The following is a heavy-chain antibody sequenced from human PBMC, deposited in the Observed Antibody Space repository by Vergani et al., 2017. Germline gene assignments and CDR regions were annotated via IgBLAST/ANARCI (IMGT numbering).Heavy chain of an antibody. CDR2: IIPILGIA. D-gene: IGHD2-21*02. V-gene: IGHV1-69*08. CDR1: GGTFSSYT. J-gene: IGHJ3*02. Sequence: QVQLVQSGAEVKKPGSSVKVSCKASGGTFSSYTISWVRQAPGQGLEWMGRIIPILGIANYAQKFQGRVTITADKSTSTAYMELSSLRSEDTAVYYCAREGCSGGDCYSDAFDIWGQGTMVTVSS. CDR3: AREGCSGGDCYSDAFDI.